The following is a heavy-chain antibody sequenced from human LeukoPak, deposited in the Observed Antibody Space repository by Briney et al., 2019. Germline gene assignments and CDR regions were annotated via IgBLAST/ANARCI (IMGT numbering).Heavy chain of an antibody. Sequence: ASVKVSCKASGYTFTGCYMHWVRQAPGQGLEWMGLINPNSGGTNYAQKFQGRVTMTRDTSISTVYMELSRLRSDDTAVYYCARARRTSGYSYGYYYYYYMDVWGKGTTVTVSS. CDR2: INPNSGGT. V-gene: IGHV1-2*02. J-gene: IGHJ6*03. CDR3: ARARRTSGYSYGYYYYYYMDV. CDR1: GYTFTGCY. D-gene: IGHD5-18*01.